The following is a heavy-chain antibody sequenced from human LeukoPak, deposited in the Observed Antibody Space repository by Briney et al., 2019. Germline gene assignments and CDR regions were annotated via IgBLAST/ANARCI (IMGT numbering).Heavy chain of an antibody. V-gene: IGHV3-21*01. CDR3: ARTGSGTWDWFDP. CDR2: ISSSSSYI. J-gene: IGHJ5*02. D-gene: IGHD3-10*01. Sequence: GGSLRLSCAASGFTFSSYSMNWVRQAPGKGLEWVSSISSSSSYIYYADSVKGRFTISRDNAKNSLYLQMNSLRAGDTAVYYCARTGSGTWDWFDPWGQGTLVTVSS. CDR1: GFTFSSYS.